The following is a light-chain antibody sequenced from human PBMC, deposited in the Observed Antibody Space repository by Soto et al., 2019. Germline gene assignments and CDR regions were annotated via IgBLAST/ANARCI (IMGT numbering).Light chain of an antibody. CDR3: QQYHKWPPLT. CDR1: QSVSTN. Sequence: EILMTQSPAALSGSPGENATLSCRASQSVSTNLVWYQQKLGQSPMLLIYDASTRPTGIPARFGGMGSGTQFTLTITSLQSEDSAVYYCQQYHKWPPLTCGGGTKVEI. V-gene: IGKV3-15*01. CDR2: DAS. J-gene: IGKJ4*01.